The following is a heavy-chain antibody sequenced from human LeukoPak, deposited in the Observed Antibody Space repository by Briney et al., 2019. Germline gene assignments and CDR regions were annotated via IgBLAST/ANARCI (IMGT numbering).Heavy chain of an antibody. CDR2: ISGSGGSGGST. Sequence: PGGSLRLSCAASGFTFSSYAMGWVRQAPGKGLEWVSAISGSGGSGGSTYYADSVKGRFTISRDNSKNTLYLQMNSLRAEDTAVYYCAKDLDCSSTSCYPDYWGQGTLVTVSS. J-gene: IGHJ4*02. D-gene: IGHD2-2*01. V-gene: IGHV3-23*01. CDR1: GFTFSSYA. CDR3: AKDLDCSSTSCYPDY.